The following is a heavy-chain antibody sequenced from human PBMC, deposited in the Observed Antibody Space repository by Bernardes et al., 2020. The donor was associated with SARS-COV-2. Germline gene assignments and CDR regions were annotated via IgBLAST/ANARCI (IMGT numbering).Heavy chain of an antibody. D-gene: IGHD2-15*01. CDR2: IYQSGDS. J-gene: IGHJ5*02. CDR3: ATRKVVDGSDAGNNWLDP. V-gene: IGHV4-59*01. Sequence: SETLSLTCTVSGGSINFYNWNWVRRSPGKGLEWIGYIYQSGDSKYNPSFGNRVTMSVDASKNQFSLKLTSVTSADTAMYFCATRKVVDGSDAGNNWLDPWGQGALVTVSS. CDR1: GGSINFYN.